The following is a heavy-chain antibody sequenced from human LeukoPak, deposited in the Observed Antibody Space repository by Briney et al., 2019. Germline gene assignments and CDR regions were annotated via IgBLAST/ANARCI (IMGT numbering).Heavy chain of an antibody. D-gene: IGHD3-10*01. CDR3: AKESMVRGETPLDY. Sequence: GGSLRLSCAASGFTFSSYGMHWVRQAPGKGLEWVAVISYDGSNKYYADSVKGRFTISRDNSKNTLYLQMNSLRAEDTAVYYCAKESMVRGETPLDYWGQGTLVTVSS. CDR1: GFTFSSYG. J-gene: IGHJ4*02. V-gene: IGHV3-30*18. CDR2: ISYDGSNK.